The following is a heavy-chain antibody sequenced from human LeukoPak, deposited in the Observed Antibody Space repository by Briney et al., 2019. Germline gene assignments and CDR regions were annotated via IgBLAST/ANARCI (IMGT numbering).Heavy chain of an antibody. V-gene: IGHV3-53*01. J-gene: IGHJ6*03. CDR3: AKEVVAAAASYYMDV. CDR2: IYSGGST. CDR1: GFTVSSNY. D-gene: IGHD6-13*01. Sequence: PGGSLRLSCAASGFTVSSNYMSWVRQAPGKGLEWVSVIYSGGSTYYADSVKGRFTISRDNSKNTLYLQMNSLRAEDTAVYYCAKEVVAAAASYYMDVWGKGTTVTVSS.